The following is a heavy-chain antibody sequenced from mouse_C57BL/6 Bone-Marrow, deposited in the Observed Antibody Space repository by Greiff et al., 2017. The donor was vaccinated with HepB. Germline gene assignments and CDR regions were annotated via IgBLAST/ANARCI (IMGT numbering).Heavy chain of an antibody. J-gene: IGHJ1*03. D-gene: IGHD1-1*01. CDR2: INPGSGGT. CDR3: ARNYGSSHWYFDV. CDR1: GYAFTNYL. V-gene: IGHV1-54*01. Sequence: LVESGAELVRPGTSVKVSCKASGYAFTNYLIEWVKQRPGQGLEWIGVINPGSGGTNYNEKFKGKATLTADKSSSTAYMQLSSLTSEDSAVYFCARNYGSSHWYFDVWGTGTTVTVSS.